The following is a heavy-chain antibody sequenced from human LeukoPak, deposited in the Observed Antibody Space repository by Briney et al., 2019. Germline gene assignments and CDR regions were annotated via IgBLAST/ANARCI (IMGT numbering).Heavy chain of an antibody. CDR1: GFTCSTYG. V-gene: IGHV3-30*02. Sequence: GGYLRLSCAASGFTCSTYGMHWVGQAQGQGLEGVAFIRNDGSIKYYEESVKGRFTISRDNSMNTMYLDMTSLRATDRAMYYCAKDAPHRSGASCSYLWYFDVRGRGALVTVSS. CDR2: IRNDGSIK. J-gene: IGHJ2*01. CDR3: AKDAPHRSGASCSYLWYFDV. D-gene: IGHD2-15*01.